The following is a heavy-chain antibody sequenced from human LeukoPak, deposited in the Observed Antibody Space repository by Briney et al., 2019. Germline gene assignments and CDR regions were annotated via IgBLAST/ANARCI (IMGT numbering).Heavy chain of an antibody. V-gene: IGHV3-21*01. J-gene: IGHJ6*03. CDR1: RFTSSTLS. CDR2: IISNSSYI. D-gene: IGHD1-26*01. Sequence: GGSLRLSCVASRFTSSTLSMNWVRPAQGKGVEWVSSIISNSSYIYYADSVQDRFIIYRDNAKNSLYLQMNSLRAEDTAVYYCARVIVFRGYMDVWGKGTTVTVSS. CDR3: ARVIVFRGYMDV.